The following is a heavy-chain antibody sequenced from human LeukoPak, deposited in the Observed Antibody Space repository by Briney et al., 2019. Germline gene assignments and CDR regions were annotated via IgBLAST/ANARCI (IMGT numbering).Heavy chain of an antibody. J-gene: IGHJ4*02. CDR2: IRYDGSNK. Sequence: PGGSLRLSCAASGFTLSSYGMHWVRQAPGKGLEWVAFIRYDGSNKQHADSVKGRFTISRDNSKNTLYLQMNSLRAEDTALYYCAKDKSLYSNSWYYFDYWGQGNLVTVSS. V-gene: IGHV3-30*02. D-gene: IGHD6-13*01. CDR1: GFTLSSYG. CDR3: AKDKSLYSNSWYYFDY.